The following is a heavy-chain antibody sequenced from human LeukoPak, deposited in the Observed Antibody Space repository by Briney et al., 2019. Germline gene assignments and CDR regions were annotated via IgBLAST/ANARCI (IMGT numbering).Heavy chain of an antibody. CDR2: IKLDGSEK. D-gene: IGHD6-13*01. V-gene: IGHV3-7*03. CDR3: AKGSSSSRPYYFDY. J-gene: IGHJ4*02. Sequence: GGSLRLSCAASGFTFSSYWMSWVRQAPGKGLEWVANIKLDGSEKYYVDSVEGRFSISRDNAKNSLYLQMNSLRAEDTAVYYCAKGSSSSRPYYFDYWGQGTLVTVSS. CDR1: GFTFSSYW.